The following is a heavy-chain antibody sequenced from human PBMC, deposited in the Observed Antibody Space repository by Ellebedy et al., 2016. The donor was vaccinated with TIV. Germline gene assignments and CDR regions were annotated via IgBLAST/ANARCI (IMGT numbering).Heavy chain of an antibody. V-gene: IGHV4-59*08. CDR1: VGSISSYY. D-gene: IGHD4-17*01. Sequence: MPGGSLRLSCTVSVGSISSYYWSWIRQPPGKGLEWIGYIYYSGSTNYNPSLKSRVTISVDTSKNQFSLKLSAVTAADTAVYYCARRRDGDYYFDYWGQGTLVTVSS. CDR2: IYYSGST. J-gene: IGHJ4*02. CDR3: ARRRDGDYYFDY.